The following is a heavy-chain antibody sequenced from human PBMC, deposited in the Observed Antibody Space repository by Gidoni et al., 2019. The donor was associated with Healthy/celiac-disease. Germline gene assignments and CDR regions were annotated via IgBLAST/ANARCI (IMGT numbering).Heavy chain of an antibody. V-gene: IGHV1-2*04. Sequence: QVQLVQSGAEVTKPGASVKVSCKASGYTFTGYYMHWVRQAPGQGLEWMGWINPNSGGTNYAQKFQGWVTMTRDTSISTAYMELSRLRSDDTAVYYCARGKEWRTVGSSSPLGYWGQGTLVTVSS. CDR1: GYTFTGYY. J-gene: IGHJ4*02. CDR3: ARGKEWRTVGSSSPLGY. D-gene: IGHD6-6*01. CDR2: INPNSGGT.